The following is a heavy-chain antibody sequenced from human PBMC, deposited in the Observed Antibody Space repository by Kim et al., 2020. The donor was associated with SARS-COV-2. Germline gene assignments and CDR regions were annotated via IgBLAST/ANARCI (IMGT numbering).Heavy chain of an antibody. CDR3: AREWQLVLDF. CDR1: GDNFKSYV. D-gene: IGHD6-6*01. V-gene: IGHV1-69*13. CDR2: IIPVFGTP. J-gene: IGHJ4*02. Sequence: SVKVSCKASGDNFKSYVITWVRQAPGQGLEWMGDIIPVFGTPNYAPRFQGRVTITADESTNTAYMELTSLKSDDTAVYYCAREWQLVLDFWGQGPLVTV.